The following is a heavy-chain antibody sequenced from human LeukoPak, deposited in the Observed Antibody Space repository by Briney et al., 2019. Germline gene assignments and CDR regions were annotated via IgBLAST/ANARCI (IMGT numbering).Heavy chain of an antibody. Sequence: ASVTVSFTTSGYSFSTFDINWVRQAPGQGHEWMGWMNPNSGNTNYEQKFQGRLTMTRDTSISTAYMELSSLRSEDTAVYYCARGGILVQGVTILYGMDVWGQGTTVTVSS. D-gene: IGHD3-10*01. V-gene: IGHV1-8*01. J-gene: IGHJ6*02. CDR2: MNPNSGNT. CDR1: GYSFSTFD. CDR3: ARGGILVQGVTILYGMDV.